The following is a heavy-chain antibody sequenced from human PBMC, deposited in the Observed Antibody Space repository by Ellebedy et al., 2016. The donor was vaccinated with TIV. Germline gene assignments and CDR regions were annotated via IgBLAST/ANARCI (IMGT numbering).Heavy chain of an antibody. Sequence: AAPVKVSCKASGGTFSSYAISWVRQAPGQGLEWMGRIIPILGIANYAQKFQGRVTITADKSTSTAYMELSSLRSEDTAVYYCERDPAYDFWSGFMRWGQGTLVTVSS. CDR2: IIPILGIA. V-gene: IGHV1-69*04. CDR3: ERDPAYDFWSGFMR. J-gene: IGHJ4*02. CDR1: GGTFSSYA. D-gene: IGHD3-3*01.